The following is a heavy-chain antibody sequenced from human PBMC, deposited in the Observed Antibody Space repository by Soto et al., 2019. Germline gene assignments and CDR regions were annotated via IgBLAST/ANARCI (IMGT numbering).Heavy chain of an antibody. V-gene: IGHV4-59*01. Sequence: SETLSLTCTVSGGSISSYYWSWIRQPPGKGLEWIGYIYYSGSTNYNPSLKSRVTISVDTSKNQASLKLSSVPAADTAVSYCARVYCSGGSCYPHNWFGPWGQGTMVTVSS. J-gene: IGHJ5*02. D-gene: IGHD2-15*01. CDR1: GGSISSYY. CDR3: ARVYCSGGSCYPHNWFGP. CDR2: IYYSGST.